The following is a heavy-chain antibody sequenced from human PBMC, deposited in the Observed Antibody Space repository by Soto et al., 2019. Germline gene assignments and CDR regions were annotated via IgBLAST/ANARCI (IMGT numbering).Heavy chain of an antibody. Sequence: GASVKVSCKASGYTFTNNDVSWVRQATGQGLEWMGWMNPGSGDTGYAQKFQGRVTMTRDISIATAYMELNSLTSEDTAIYNCDRMESFGSLNWFYHWGQRTL. D-gene: IGHD5-18*01. CDR3: DRMESFGSLNWFYH. CDR2: MNPGSGDT. J-gene: IGHJ5*02. CDR1: GYTFTNND. V-gene: IGHV1-8*02.